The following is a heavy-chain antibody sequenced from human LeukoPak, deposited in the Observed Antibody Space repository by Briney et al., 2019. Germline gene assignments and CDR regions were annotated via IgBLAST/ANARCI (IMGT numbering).Heavy chain of an antibody. D-gene: IGHD1-26*01. Sequence: GGSLRLSCAASGFTFDDYAMHWVRQAPGKGLEWVSGISWNSGSIGYADSVKGRFTISRGNAKNSLYLQMNSLRAEDTALYYCAKGFQWELRGNWFDPWGQGTLVTVSS. V-gene: IGHV3-9*01. CDR2: ISWNSGSI. CDR1: GFTFDDYA. CDR3: AKGFQWELRGNWFDP. J-gene: IGHJ5*02.